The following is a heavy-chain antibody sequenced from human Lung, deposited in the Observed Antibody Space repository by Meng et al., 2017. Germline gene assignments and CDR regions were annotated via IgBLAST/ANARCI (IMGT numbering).Heavy chain of an antibody. CDR2: INHSGST. V-gene: IGHV4-34*01. D-gene: IGHD4-11*01. CDR3: ARGPTTMAHDFDY. J-gene: IGHJ4*02. Sequence: QVQLPQWGAGLLTPSETLSLTCVVAGGSFSDYDWSWIRQPPGKGLEWIGEINHSGSTNYNPSLESRATISVDTSQNNLSLKLSSVTAADSAVYYCARGPTTMAHDFDYWGQGTLVTVSS. CDR1: GGSFSDYD.